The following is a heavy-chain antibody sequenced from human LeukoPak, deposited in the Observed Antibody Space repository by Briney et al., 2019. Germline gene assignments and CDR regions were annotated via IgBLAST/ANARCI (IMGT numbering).Heavy chain of an antibody. Sequence: GGSLRLSCAVSGFTFSGYAMSWVRQAPGKGLEWVSAISGSGGSTYYADSVKGRFTISRDNSKNTLYVQMNSLRAEDTAVYYCAKDKSGGGWPYYFDYWGQGTLVTVSS. V-gene: IGHV3-23*01. CDR1: GFTFSGYA. CDR2: ISGSGGST. CDR3: AKDKSGGGWPYYFDY. D-gene: IGHD3-10*01. J-gene: IGHJ4*02.